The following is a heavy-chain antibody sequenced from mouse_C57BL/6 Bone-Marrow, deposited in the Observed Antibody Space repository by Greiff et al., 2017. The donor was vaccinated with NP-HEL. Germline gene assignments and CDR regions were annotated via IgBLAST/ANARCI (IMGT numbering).Heavy chain of an antibody. Sequence: EVQLVESGPVLVKPGASVKMSCKASGYTFTDYYMNWVKQSHGKSLEWIGVINPYNGGTSYNQTFKGKATLTVDKSSSTAYMELNSLTSEDSAVYYCARDGYLDYWGQGTTLTVSS. CDR3: ARDGYLDY. CDR2: INPYNGGT. D-gene: IGHD2-3*01. CDR1: GYTFTDYY. V-gene: IGHV1-19*01. J-gene: IGHJ2*01.